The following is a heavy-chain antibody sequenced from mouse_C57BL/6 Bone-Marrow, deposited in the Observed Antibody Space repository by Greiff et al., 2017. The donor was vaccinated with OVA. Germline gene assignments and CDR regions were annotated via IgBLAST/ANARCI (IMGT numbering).Heavy chain of an antibody. D-gene: IGHD1-1*01. CDR3: AVDFPIYYYGSY. J-gene: IGHJ3*01. CDR1: GYTFTDYY. V-gene: IGHV1-76*01. Sequence: VKLMESGAELVRPGASVKLSCKASGYTFTDYYINWVKQRPGQGLEWIARIYPGSGNTYYNEKFKGKATLTAEKSSSTAYMQLSSLTSEDSAVYFCAVDFPIYYYGSYWGQGTLVTVSA. CDR2: IYPGSGNT.